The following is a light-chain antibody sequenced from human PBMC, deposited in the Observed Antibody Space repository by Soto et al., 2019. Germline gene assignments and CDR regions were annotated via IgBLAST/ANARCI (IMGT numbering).Light chain of an antibody. CDR2: GAS. CDR3: QQYNTWPWT. J-gene: IGKJ1*01. Sequence: EIVMTQSPATLSVSPGERATLSCRASQSVSSNLAWYQQKPGQAPRLLIYGASTRATGIPARFSGSGSGTDFTPTISSLQSEDFAVYYCQQYNTWPWTFGQGTKVEIK. V-gene: IGKV3-15*01. CDR1: QSVSSN.